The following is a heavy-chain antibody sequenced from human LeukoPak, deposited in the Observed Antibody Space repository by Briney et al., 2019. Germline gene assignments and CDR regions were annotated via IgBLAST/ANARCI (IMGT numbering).Heavy chain of an antibody. J-gene: IGHJ4*02. Sequence: GASVKVSCKASGYTFTSYDINWVRQAAGQGLEWMGWMNPNSGNTGYAQKFQGRVTITRNTSISTAYMELSSLRSDDTAVYYCARDPAGELLDYWGQGTLVTVSS. CDR1: GYTFTSYD. CDR2: MNPNSGNT. D-gene: IGHD1-26*01. CDR3: ARDPAGELLDY. V-gene: IGHV1-8*03.